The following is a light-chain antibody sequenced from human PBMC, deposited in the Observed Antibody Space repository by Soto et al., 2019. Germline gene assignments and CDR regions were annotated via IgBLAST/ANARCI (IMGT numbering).Light chain of an antibody. CDR1: TSDVGGYNY. V-gene: IGLV2-14*01. CDR2: EVS. J-gene: IGLJ2*01. Sequence: QSVLTQPASVSGSPGQSITISCTGSTSDVGGYNYVSWYQQHPGKAPKLMIYEVSNRPSGVSNRFSGSKSGNTASLTISGLLAEDEADYYCSSYTSSSSVVFGGGTKVTV. CDR3: SSYTSSSSVV.